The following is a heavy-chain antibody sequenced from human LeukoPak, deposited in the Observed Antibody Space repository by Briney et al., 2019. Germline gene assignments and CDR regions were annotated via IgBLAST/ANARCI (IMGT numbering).Heavy chain of an antibody. CDR1: GGSFSGYY. J-gene: IGHJ4*02. CDR3: ARAIAVAGLLYYFDY. D-gene: IGHD6-19*01. Sequence: SETLSLTCAVYGGSFSGYYWSWIRQPPGKGLEWIGEINHSGSTNYNPSLKSRVTISVDTSKNQFSLKLSSVTAADTAVYYCARAIAVAGLLYYFDYWGQGTLGTVSS. CDR2: INHSGST. V-gene: IGHV4-34*01.